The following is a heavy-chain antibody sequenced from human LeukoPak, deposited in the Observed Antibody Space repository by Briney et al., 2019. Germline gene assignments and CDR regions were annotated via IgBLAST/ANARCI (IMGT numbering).Heavy chain of an antibody. CDR1: GGSISSGGYY. V-gene: IGHV4-31*03. Sequence: SQTLSLTCTVSGGSISSGGYYWSWIRQHPGKGLEWIGYIYYSGSTYYNPSLKSRVTISVDTPKNQFSLKLSSVTAADTAVYYCARDLPPEGYSSGYEYAFDIWGQGTMVTVSS. D-gene: IGHD3-22*01. CDR3: ARDLPPEGYSSGYEYAFDI. J-gene: IGHJ3*02. CDR2: IYYSGST.